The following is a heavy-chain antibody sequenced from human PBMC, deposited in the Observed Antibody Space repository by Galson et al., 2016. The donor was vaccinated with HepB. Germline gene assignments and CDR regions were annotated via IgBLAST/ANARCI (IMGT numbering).Heavy chain of an antibody. CDR3: ARGEGGEISFFDY. J-gene: IGHJ4*02. V-gene: IGHV4-31*01. CDR2: IYHSGST. CDR1: GGSISSGGYY. D-gene: IGHD1-26*01. Sequence: TLSLTCTVSGGSISSGGYYWSWIRQHPGKGLEWIGYIYHSGSTYYNPSLKSPLTISVDTSKNQFSLKLSSVPAADTAVYYCARGEGGEISFFDYWGQGTLVTVSS.